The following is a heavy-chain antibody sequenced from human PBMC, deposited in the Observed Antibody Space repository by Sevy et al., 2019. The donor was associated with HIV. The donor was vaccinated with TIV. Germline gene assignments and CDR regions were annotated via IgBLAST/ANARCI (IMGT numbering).Heavy chain of an antibody. CDR2: IKEDGSEK. Sequence: GGSLRLSCAASGFAFNSYWMSWVRQAPGMGPQWVGTIKEDGSEKYYVDSMKGRFTISRDNAKNSLYLQMNSLRAEDTAVYYCARDWRGYIGSGSDYYYYGMDVWGQGTTVTVSS. CDR1: GFAFNSYW. D-gene: IGHD3-10*01. J-gene: IGHJ6*02. CDR3: ARDWRGYIGSGSDYYYYGMDV. V-gene: IGHV3-7*03.